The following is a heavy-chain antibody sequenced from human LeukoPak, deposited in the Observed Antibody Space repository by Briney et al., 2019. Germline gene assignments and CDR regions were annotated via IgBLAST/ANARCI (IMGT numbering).Heavy chain of an antibody. V-gene: IGHV1-69*06. CDR2: IIPIFGTA. CDR3: ARGSVAVAVSWFDP. J-gene: IGHJ5*02. Sequence: SVRVSCKASGGTFSSYAISWVRQAPGQGLEWMGGIIPIFGTANYAQKFQGRVTITADKSTSTAYMELSSLRSEDTAVYYCARGSVAVAVSWFDPWGQGTLVTVSS. CDR1: GGTFSSYA. D-gene: IGHD6-19*01.